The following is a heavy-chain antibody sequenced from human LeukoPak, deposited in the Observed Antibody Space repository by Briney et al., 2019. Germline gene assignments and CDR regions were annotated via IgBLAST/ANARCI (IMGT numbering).Heavy chain of an antibody. J-gene: IGHJ4*02. V-gene: IGHV1-24*01. CDR1: VYTLTELS. Sequence: GASVKVSCKVSVYTLTELSMHWVRQAPGKGGGWMGGFDPEDGETIYAQKFQGRVTMTEDTSTDTAYMELSSLRSEDTAVYYCATVKVIMITFGGVIVSEYYFDYWGQGTLVTVSS. D-gene: IGHD3-16*02. CDR3: ATVKVIMITFGGVIVSEYYFDY. CDR2: FDPEDGET.